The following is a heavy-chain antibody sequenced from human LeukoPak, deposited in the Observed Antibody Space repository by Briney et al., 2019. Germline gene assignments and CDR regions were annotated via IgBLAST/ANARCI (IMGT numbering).Heavy chain of an antibody. CDR2: IYYSGST. J-gene: IGHJ4*02. V-gene: IGHV4-39*07. Sequence: PSETLSLTCTVSGGSISSSSYYWGWIRQPPGKGLEWIGSIYYSGSTYYNPSLKSRVTISVDTSKNQFSLKLSSVTAADTAVYYCARDRRIGVAVAGTGYFDYWGQGTLVTVSS. D-gene: IGHD6-19*01. CDR1: GGSISSSSYY. CDR3: ARDRRIGVAVAGTGYFDY.